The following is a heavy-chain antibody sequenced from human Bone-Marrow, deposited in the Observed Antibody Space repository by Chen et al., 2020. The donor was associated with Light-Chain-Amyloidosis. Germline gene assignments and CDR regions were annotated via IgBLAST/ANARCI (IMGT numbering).Heavy chain of an antibody. V-gene: IGHV5-51*01. CDR3: ARRRDGYNFDY. CDR2: IYPDDSDA. Sequence: QSGPEVKKPGESLKISCKGSGYTFPNYWIGWVRQMPGKGLEWMGVIYPDDSDARYSPXFEGQXXXXXXXXXXXXXXXXXXXXXXXTAMYYCARRRDGYNFDYWGQGTLVTVSS. CDR1: GYTFPNYW. J-gene: IGHJ4*02. D-gene: IGHD2-21*01.